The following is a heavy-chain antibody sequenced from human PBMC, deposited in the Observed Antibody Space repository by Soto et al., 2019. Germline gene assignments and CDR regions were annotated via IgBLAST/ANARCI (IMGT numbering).Heavy chain of an antibody. CDR1: RGSISSSSYY. D-gene: IGHD2-2*02. J-gene: IGHJ1*01. CDR3: ARHWDIVVVPAAIPEYFQH. V-gene: IGHV4-39*01. CDR2: IYYSGST. Sequence: PSETLTLTCTVSRGSISSSSYYWGWIRQPPGKGLEWIGSIYYSGSTYYNPSLKSRVTISVDTSKNQFSLKLSSVTVADTAVYYCARHWDIVVVPAAIPEYFQHWGQGTLVTVSS.